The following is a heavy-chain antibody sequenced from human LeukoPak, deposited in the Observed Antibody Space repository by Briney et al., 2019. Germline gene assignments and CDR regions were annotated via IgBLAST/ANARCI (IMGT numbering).Heavy chain of an antibody. V-gene: IGHV3-66*01. J-gene: IGHJ4*02. D-gene: IGHD3-22*01. CDR3: VRDRSASSSDYYALGY. Sequence: PGGSLRLSCAASGFTVSSNYMSWVRQAPGKGLEWVSVIYSGGSTYYADSVKGRFTISRHISKNMVYLQMRSLRAEDTAVYYCVRDRSASSSDYYALGYWGQGTLVTVSS. CDR1: GFTVSSNY. CDR2: IYSGGST.